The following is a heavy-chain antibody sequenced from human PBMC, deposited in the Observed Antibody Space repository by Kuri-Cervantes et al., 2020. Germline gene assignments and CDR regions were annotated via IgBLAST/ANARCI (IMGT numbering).Heavy chain of an antibody. Sequence: ASVKVSCKASGYTFTGYYMHWVRQAPGQGLEWMRWISAYNGNTNYAQKLQGRVTMTTDTPTSTAYMELRSLRSDDTAVYYCARGPYYYGSGSYYNGYYYYGMDVWGQGTTVTVSS. CDR1: GYTFTGYY. D-gene: IGHD3-10*01. CDR3: ARGPYYYGSGSYYNGYYYYGMDV. CDR2: ISAYNGNT. J-gene: IGHJ6*02. V-gene: IGHV1-18*04.